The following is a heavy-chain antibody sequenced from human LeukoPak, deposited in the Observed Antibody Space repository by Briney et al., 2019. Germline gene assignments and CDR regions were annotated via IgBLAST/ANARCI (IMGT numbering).Heavy chain of an antibody. CDR1: GFIFSTHA. D-gene: IGHD2-15*01. CDR2: ISDSGGST. V-gene: IGHV3-23*01. Sequence: GGSLRLSCVAPGFIFSTHAMSWVRLAPGRALEWVSTISDSGGSTYYTESVKGRFTISRDNSMSTLSLQMKSLRVEDTALYYCARGYCSGGSCTWGLFDSWGQGTLVTVSS. J-gene: IGHJ4*02. CDR3: ARGYCSGGSCTWGLFDS.